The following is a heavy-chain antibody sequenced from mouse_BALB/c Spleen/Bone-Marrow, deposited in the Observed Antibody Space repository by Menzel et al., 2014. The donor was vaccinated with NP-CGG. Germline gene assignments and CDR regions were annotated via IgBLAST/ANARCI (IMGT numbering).Heavy chain of an antibody. CDR3: ARCLTGTSALDF. Sequence: VQLQESRAWLARPVTSVKVSCKVSGYAFTNYLIEWVKQRPGQGLEWIGVINPGSGGTNYNEKFRGKATLTADKSSSTAYMQLSSLTSDDSAVYFCARCLTGTSALDFWGQGTSVSVPS. CDR2: INPGSGGT. CDR1: GYAFTNYL. J-gene: IGHJ4*01. V-gene: IGHV1-54*01. D-gene: IGHD4-1*01.